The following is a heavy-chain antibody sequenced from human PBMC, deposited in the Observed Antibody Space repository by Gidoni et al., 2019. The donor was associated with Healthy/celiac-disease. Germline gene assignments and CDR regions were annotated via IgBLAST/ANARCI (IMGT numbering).Heavy chain of an antibody. J-gene: IGHJ6*03. CDR2: ISGSGGIT. CDR1: GFPFSSYA. V-gene: IGHV3-23*01. CDR3: AKPLQEGSSGWYYYYMDV. D-gene: IGHD6-19*01. Sequence: EVQLLESVGGLVQPGGSLRLSCAASGFPFSSYAMSWGRQAPGKGLELVSAISGSGGITYYAGSVKGRFTISRDNSKNTLYLQMNSLRAEDTAVYYCAKPLQEGSSGWYYYYMDVWGKGTTVTVSS.